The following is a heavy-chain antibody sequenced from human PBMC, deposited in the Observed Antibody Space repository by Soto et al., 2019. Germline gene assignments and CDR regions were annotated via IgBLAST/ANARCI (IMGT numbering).Heavy chain of an antibody. J-gene: IGHJ4*02. CDR1: GFTFSSYG. V-gene: IGHV3-30*18. CDR2: ISYDGSNK. D-gene: IGHD2-2*01. Sequence: VQLVESGGGVVQPGRSLRLSCAASGFTFSSYGMHWVRQAPGKGLEWVAVISYDGSNKYYADSVKGRFTISRDNSKNTLHLQMNNLRAEDTAVYYCAKEQRGGIVVVPAAMRELLLSPIDYWGQGTLVTVSS. CDR3: AKEQRGGIVVVPAAMRELLLSPIDY.